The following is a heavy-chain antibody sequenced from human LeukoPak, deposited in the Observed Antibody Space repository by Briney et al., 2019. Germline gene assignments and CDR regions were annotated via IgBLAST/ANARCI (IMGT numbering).Heavy chain of an antibody. CDR2: ISYDGTIR. J-gene: IGHJ5*02. V-gene: IGHV3-30*18. CDR1: GLTFSSYG. D-gene: IGHD2-2*01. CDR3: AKGGCSSTTCYLANP. Sequence: PGGSLRLSCAASGLTFSSYGMHWVRQAPGKGLEWVAVISYDGTIRNHADSVKGRFTISRDNSKNTLYLQMNSLTAEDTALYYCAKGGCSSTTCYLANPWGQGTLVTVSS.